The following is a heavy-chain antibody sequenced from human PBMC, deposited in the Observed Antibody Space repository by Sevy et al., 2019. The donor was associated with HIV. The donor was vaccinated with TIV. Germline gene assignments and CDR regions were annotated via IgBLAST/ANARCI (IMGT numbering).Heavy chain of an antibody. CDR1: GFTFSSNW. Sequence: GGSLRLSCAASGFTFSSNWMHWVRQAPGKGLVWVSRINSDGSSTNYADSVKGRFTISRDNAKNTLYLQTNSLRAEDTAVYYCARDAFVLVTTGGKKDGYFQHWGQGALVTVSS. V-gene: IGHV3-74*01. J-gene: IGHJ1*01. D-gene: IGHD4-17*01. CDR2: INSDGSST. CDR3: ARDAFVLVTTGGKKDGYFQH.